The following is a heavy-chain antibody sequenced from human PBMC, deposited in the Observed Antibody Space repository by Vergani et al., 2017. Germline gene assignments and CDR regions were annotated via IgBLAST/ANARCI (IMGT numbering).Heavy chain of an antibody. J-gene: IGHJ6*02. CDR1: GTTFRSNT. CDR2: IIPVLGKT. Sequence: QVQLVQSGAEVKKPGSSVKVSCKSSGTTFRSNTISWVRQVPGQGLEWMGRIIPVLGKTKYSQEFQGRLTITADTSTSTAYMELNSLRSQDTAVYYCARDPRGYGGDPEYYYYGMDVWGQGTTVTVSS. CDR3: ARDPRGYGGDPEYYYYGMDV. D-gene: IGHD2-21*02. V-gene: IGHV1-69*08.